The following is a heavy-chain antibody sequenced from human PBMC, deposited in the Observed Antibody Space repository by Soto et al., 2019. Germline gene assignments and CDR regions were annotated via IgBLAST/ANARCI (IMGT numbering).Heavy chain of an antibody. CDR1: GFTFSSYA. CDR2: ISYDGSNK. V-gene: IGHV3-30-3*01. CDR3: ARDPGWFGESDAFDI. D-gene: IGHD3-10*01. Sequence: QVQLVESGGGVVQPGRSLRLSCAASGFTFSSYAMHWVRQAPGKGLEWVAVISYDGSNKYYADSVKGRFTISRDNSKNTLYLQMNVLRAEDTAVYYCARDPGWFGESDAFDIWGQGTMVTVSS. J-gene: IGHJ3*02.